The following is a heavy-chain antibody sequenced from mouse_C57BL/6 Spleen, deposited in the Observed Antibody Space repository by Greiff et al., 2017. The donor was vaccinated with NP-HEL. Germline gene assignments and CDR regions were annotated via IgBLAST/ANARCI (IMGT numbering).Heavy chain of an antibody. J-gene: IGHJ2*01. Sequence: QVQLQQSGPELVKPGASVKISCKASGYAFSSSWMNWVKQRPGKGLEWIGRIYPGDGDTNYNGKFKGKATLTADKSSSTAYMQLSSLTSEDSAVYFCAREITTVVAGDYWGQGTTLTVSS. V-gene: IGHV1-82*01. CDR3: AREITTVVAGDY. D-gene: IGHD1-1*01. CDR1: GYAFSSSW. CDR2: IYPGDGDT.